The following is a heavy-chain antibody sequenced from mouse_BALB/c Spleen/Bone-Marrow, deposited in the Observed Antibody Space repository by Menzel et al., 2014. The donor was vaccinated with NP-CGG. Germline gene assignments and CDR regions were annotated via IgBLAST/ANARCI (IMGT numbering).Heavy chain of an antibody. CDR1: GFDSRRYW. J-gene: IGHJ2*01. CDR2: INPESSTI. D-gene: IGHD2-3*01. CDR3: ARLGYYGYFVD. V-gene: IGHV4-1*02. Sequence: EVMLVESGGGLVQPGGSLKLSCAASGFDSRRYWMSWVRQAPGKGLEWIGEINPESSTIYYTPSLKDKFIISRDNAKNTLYLQMSKVRSEDTALYYCARLGYYGYFVDWGQGTTLTVSS.